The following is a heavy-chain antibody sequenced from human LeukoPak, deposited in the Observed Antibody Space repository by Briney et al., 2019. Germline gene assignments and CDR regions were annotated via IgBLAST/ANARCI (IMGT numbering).Heavy chain of an antibody. Sequence: GGSLRLSCAASGFTFSNYAMSWVRQAPGKGLEWVSTISGSGGSTYYADSVKGRFTISRDNSKNTLYLQMNSLRAEDTALYYCAKDRGDSSGYYSAHGDFDYWGQGTLVTVSS. D-gene: IGHD3-22*01. J-gene: IGHJ4*02. CDR2: ISGSGGST. V-gene: IGHV3-23*01. CDR3: AKDRGDSSGYYSAHGDFDY. CDR1: GFTFSNYA.